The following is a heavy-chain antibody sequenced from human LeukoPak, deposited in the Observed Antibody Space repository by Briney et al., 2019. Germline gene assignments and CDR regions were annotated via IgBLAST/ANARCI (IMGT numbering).Heavy chain of an antibody. CDR1: GYTFTSYY. CDR3: ARVKGGILRYFDWLSLGY. CDR2: INPSGGST. D-gene: IGHD3-9*01. Sequence: GASVKVSCKASGYTFTSYYMHWVRQAPGQGLEWMGIINPSGGSTSYAQKFQGRVTMTRDTSTSTVYMELSSLRSEDTAVYYCARVKGGILRYFDWLSLGYWGQGTLVTVSS. V-gene: IGHV1-46*01. J-gene: IGHJ4*02.